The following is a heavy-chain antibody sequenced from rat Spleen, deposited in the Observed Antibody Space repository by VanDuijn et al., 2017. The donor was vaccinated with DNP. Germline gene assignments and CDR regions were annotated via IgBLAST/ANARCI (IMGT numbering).Heavy chain of an antibody. Sequence: EVQLVESGGGLVQPGRSLKLSCAASGFTFSDYYMAWVRQAPKKGLEWVAYISPSGGGTYYRHSVKGRFTISRDNANHTLYLQMDSLRSEETATYYCAKAGGYSPWYFDYWGQGVMVTVSS. CDR1: GFTFSDYY. J-gene: IGHJ2*01. V-gene: IGHV5-27*01. CDR2: ISPSGGGT. CDR3: AKAGGYSPWYFDY. D-gene: IGHD1-11*01.